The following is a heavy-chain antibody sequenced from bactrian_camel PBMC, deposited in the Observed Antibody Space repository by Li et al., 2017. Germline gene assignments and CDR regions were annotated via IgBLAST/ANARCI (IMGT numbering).Heavy chain of an antibody. CDR3: GTSREGECFPRWSLSRVQVGANY. D-gene: IGHD2*01. CDR2: IYSDGSSNT. J-gene: IGHJ4*01. CDR1: GFTVSSVY. Sequence: HVQLVESGGGLVQPGGSLKLSCAVSGFTVSSVYMTWVRQPPGKGPEWVSSIYSDGSSNTYYADSVKGRFTISQDNAKNTVYLQMNNLQPEDTAMYFCGTSREGECFPRWSLSRVQVGANYWGQGTQVTVS. V-gene: IGHV3-2*01.